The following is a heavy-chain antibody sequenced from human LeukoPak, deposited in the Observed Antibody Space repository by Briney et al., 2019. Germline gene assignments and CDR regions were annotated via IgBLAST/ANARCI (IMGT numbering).Heavy chain of an antibody. J-gene: IGHJ5*02. V-gene: IGHV3-23*01. CDR3: ASRPRIAVAGTGFDP. Sequence: GGSLRLSCAASGFTFSSYAMSWVRQAPGKGLEWVSAISGSGGSTYYADSVKGRFTISRDNSKNTLYLQMNSLRAEDAAVYYCASRPRIAVAGTGFDPWGQGTLVTVSS. D-gene: IGHD6-19*01. CDR1: GFTFSSYA. CDR2: ISGSGGST.